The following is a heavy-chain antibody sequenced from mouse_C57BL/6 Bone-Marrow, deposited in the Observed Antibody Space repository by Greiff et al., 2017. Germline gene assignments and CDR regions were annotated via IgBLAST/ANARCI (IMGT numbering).Heavy chain of an antibody. Sequence: QVQLQQSGAELARPGASVKLSCKASGYTFTSYGISWVKQRTGQGLEWIGEIYPRSGNTYYNAKFKGKATLTADKSSSTAYMELRSLTSEDSAVYFCARLGPRAWFAYWGQGTLVTVSA. V-gene: IGHV1-81*01. CDR2: IYPRSGNT. J-gene: IGHJ3*01. CDR3: ARLGPRAWFAY. CDR1: GYTFTSYG.